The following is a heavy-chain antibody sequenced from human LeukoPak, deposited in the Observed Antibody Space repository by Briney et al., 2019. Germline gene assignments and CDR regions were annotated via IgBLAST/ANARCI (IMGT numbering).Heavy chain of an antibody. CDR2: ISGSGGST. Sequence: GGSLRLSCAASGFTFSSYAMSWVRQAPGKGLEWVSAISGSGGSTYYADSVKGRFTISRDNSKNTLYLQMNSPRAEDTAVYYCAGHDYGLDAFDIWGQGTMVTVSS. CDR1: GFTFSSYA. D-gene: IGHD4-17*01. V-gene: IGHV3-23*01. J-gene: IGHJ3*02. CDR3: AGHDYGLDAFDI.